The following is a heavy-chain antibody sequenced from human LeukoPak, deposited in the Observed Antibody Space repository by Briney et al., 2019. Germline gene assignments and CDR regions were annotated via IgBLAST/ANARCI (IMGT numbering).Heavy chain of an antibody. CDR2: ISGGGGDYS. CDR1: GFTFKSFA. CDR3: ATNFRGYSYSQD. Sequence: GGSLRLSCVGSGFTFKSFALTWVRQAPGKGLEWVSAISGGGGDYSYYADSVKGRFTISRDNAKSLLFLQMNSLRAEDTAVYYCATNFRGYSYSQDWGQGTLVTVSS. V-gene: IGHV3-23*01. J-gene: IGHJ4*02. D-gene: IGHD5-18*01.